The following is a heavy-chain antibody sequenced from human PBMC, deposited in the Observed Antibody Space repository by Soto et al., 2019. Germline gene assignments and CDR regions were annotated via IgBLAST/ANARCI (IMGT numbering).Heavy chain of an antibody. V-gene: IGHV1-69*13. D-gene: IGHD3-22*01. CDR2: IIPLFGTA. J-gene: IGHJ4*02. Sequence: SVKVSCKASGGTFSTYAIDWVRQAPGQGLEWMGGIIPLFGTAKYAQNFQGRITITADESTNTAYMELRSLTSEDTAVYYCARAVHYDSSGYYYFYWGQGTLVTVSS. CDR3: ARAVHYDSSGYYYFY. CDR1: GGTFSTYA.